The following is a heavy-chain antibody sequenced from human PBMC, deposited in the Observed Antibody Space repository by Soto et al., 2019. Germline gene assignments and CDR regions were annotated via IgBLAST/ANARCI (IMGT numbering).Heavy chain of an antibody. Sequence: GXSXKVSCKASGYTXTSYYMHWVRQAPGQGLEWMGIINPSGGSTSYAQKFQGRVTMTRYTFTSTVYMELSSLRSEDTAVYYCARPAYDILTGYPWYFDYWGQGTLGTVS. V-gene: IGHV1-46*01. CDR1: GYTXTSYY. J-gene: IGHJ4*02. CDR2: INPSGGST. CDR3: ARPAYDILTGYPWYFDY. D-gene: IGHD3-9*01.